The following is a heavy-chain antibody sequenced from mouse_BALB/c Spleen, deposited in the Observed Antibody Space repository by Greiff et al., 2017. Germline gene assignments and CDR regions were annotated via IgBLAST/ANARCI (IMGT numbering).Heavy chain of an antibody. V-gene: IGHV1S26*01. J-gene: IGHJ2*01. CDR1: GHTFSRHT. Sequence: QPQPAGGGLAKPGASGEMFCQASGHTFSRHTEHRGKQRPGQGLEWIGYINPSSGYTNYNQKFKDKATLTADKSSSTAYMQLSSLTSEDSAVYYCARDLITRDYWGQGTTLTVSS. CDR3: ARDLITRDY. D-gene: IGHD1-1*01. CDR2: INPSSGYT.